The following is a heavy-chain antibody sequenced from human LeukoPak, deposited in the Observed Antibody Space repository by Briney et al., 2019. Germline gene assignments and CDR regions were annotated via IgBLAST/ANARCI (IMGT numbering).Heavy chain of an antibody. V-gene: IGHV4-39*06. CDR2: IYYSGST. CDR1: GGSISSSSYY. D-gene: IGHD6-13*01. CDR3: ARAPFESSSHYYFDY. Sequence: KPSETLSLTCTVSGGSISSSSYYWGWIRQPPGKGLEWIGSIYYSGSTYYNPSLKSRVTISVDTSKNQFPLKLSSVTAADTAVYYCARAPFESSSHYYFDYWGQGTLVTVSS. J-gene: IGHJ4*02.